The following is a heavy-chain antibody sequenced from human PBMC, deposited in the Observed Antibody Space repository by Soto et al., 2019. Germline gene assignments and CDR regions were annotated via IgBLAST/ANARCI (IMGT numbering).Heavy chain of an antibody. CDR3: ARFSLSVSYFDY. CDR2: IYYSGST. D-gene: IGHD4-17*01. J-gene: IGHJ4*02. V-gene: IGHV4-59*01. CDR1: GGSISSYY. Sequence: SETLSLTCTVSGGSISSYYWSWIRQPPGKGLEWIGYIYYSGSTNYNPSLKSRVTISVDTSKNQFSLKLSSVTAADTAVYYCARFSLSVSYFDYWGQGTLVTVSS.